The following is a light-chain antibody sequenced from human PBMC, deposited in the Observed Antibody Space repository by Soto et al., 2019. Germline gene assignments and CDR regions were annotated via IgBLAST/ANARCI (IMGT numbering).Light chain of an antibody. CDR1: HDITNY. J-gene: IGKJ4*01. Sequence: DIQMTQSPCSLSASVGDRVTITCQASHDITNYLNWYQQKPGKGPRLLIYGASNLETGVPSRFSGSGFGTDFSFTISSLQPEDFATYYCQQYDSLPTFGGGTKVELK. CDR2: GAS. CDR3: QQYDSLPT. V-gene: IGKV1-33*01.